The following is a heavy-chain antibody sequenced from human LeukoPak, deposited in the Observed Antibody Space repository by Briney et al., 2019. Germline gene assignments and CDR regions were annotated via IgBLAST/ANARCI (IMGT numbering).Heavy chain of an antibody. Sequence: ASVKVSCKASGYTFTSYAINWVRQATGQGLEWMGWMNPNSGNTGYAQKFQGRVTLTINTSISTAYMALSSLRSEDTAVYYCARGGMLQEFDYWGQGTLVTVSS. CDR2: MNPNSGNT. CDR1: GYTFTSYA. J-gene: IGHJ4*02. D-gene: IGHD2-8*01. V-gene: IGHV1-8*01. CDR3: ARGGMLQEFDY.